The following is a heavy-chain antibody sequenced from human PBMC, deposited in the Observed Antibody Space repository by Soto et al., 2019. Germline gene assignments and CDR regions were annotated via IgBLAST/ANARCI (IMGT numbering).Heavy chain of an antibody. J-gene: IGHJ5*01. CDR3: ARDPPTGTTLDWFDS. D-gene: IGHD1-7*01. Sequence: GGSLRLSCAASGFTFSDHYMDWVRQAPGKGLEWVGRTRNKANSYTTEYAASVKGRFTISRDDSKNSLYFQMSSLKDEDTAVYYCARDPPTGTTLDWFDSWGQGTLVTVSS. CDR2: TRNKANSYTT. V-gene: IGHV3-72*01. CDR1: GFTFSDHY.